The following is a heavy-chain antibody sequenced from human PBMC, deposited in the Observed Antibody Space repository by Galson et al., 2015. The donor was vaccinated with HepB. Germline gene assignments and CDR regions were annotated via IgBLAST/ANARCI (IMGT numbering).Heavy chain of an antibody. D-gene: IGHD4-23*01. CDR1: GGSFSGYY. V-gene: IGHV4-34*01. Sequence: SETLSLTCAVYGGSFSGYYWSWIRQPSGKGLEWIGEINHSGSTNYNPSLKSRVTISVDTSKNQFSLKLSSVTAADTAAYYCARSLSNDCGGKTHYDAFDIWGQGTMVTVSS. J-gene: IGHJ3*02. CDR3: ARSLSNDCGGKTHYDAFDI. CDR2: INHSGST.